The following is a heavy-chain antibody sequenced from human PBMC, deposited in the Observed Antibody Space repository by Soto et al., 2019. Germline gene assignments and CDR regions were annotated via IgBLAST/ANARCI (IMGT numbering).Heavy chain of an antibody. V-gene: IGHV1-2*02. CDR2: IDPQNGVA. CDR3: ATIVGANDY. Sequence: VSVKVSWKASGYSFVDHYIHWLRQTPGQGFEWMGYIDPQNGVARLSQNFKYRVIMTSDTSFTTVFMQLNSVTAADTAVYYCATIVGANDYWGQGALVTVSS. D-gene: IGHD1-26*01. CDR1: GYSFVDHY. J-gene: IGHJ4*02.